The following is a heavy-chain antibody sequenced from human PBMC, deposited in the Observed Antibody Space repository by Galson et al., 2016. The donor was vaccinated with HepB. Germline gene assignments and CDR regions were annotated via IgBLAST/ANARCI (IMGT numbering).Heavy chain of an antibody. D-gene: IGHD2-15*01. V-gene: IGHV3-30*14. J-gene: IGHJ6*02. Sequence: SLRLSCAASGFTFSSYGFYWVRQTPGKGLEWVAVISCEGSNKNYADSVKGRFIISRDNSRTTVYLQIDSLRSEDTAVYYCARDPTSRYCTGGSCYALRGDVWGQGTTVTVSS. CDR1: GFTFSSYG. CDR2: ISCEGSNK. CDR3: ARDPTSRYCTGGSCYALRGDV.